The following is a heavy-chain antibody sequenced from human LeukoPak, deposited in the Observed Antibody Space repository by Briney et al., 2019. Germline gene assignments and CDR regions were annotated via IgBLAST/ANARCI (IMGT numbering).Heavy chain of an antibody. CDR2: ISSSGNTI. V-gene: IGHV3-48*03. D-gene: IGHD4-17*01. CDR1: GFTFSSYE. CDR3: ARERIYGDYFDY. Sequence: GGSLRLSCAASGFTFSSYEFNWVRQVPGKGLEWVSYISSSGNTIYYADSVKGRFTVSRDNAKNSLFLQMNGLRAEDTAIYYCARERIYGDYFDYWGKGTTVTVSS. J-gene: IGHJ4*03.